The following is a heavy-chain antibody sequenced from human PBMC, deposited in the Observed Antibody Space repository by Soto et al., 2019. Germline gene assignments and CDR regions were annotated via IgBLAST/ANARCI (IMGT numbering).Heavy chain of an antibody. Sequence: PAESLSTYCKGPGYSFAGYGISWVPQKPGKGLEWMGRIDPSDSQTYYSPSFRGHVTISVTKSITTVFLQWSSLRASETAMYYCARQIYDSDTGPNFKYYFDAWGQGTPVTVSS. CDR1: GYSFAGYG. V-gene: IGHV5-10-1*01. J-gene: IGHJ4*02. D-gene: IGHD3-22*01. CDR3: ARQIYDSDTGPNFKYYFDA. CDR2: IDPSDSQT.